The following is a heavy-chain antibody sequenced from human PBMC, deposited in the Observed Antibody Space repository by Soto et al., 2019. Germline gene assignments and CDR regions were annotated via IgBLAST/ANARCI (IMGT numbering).Heavy chain of an antibody. Sequence: GGSLRLSCAASGFTFSSYAMHWVRQAPGKGLEWVSYIRSSSSNIYYADSVKGRFTISRDNSKNSLYLQMNSLRAEDTAVYYCARYSSGWYGDAFDIWGQGTMVTVSS. CDR2: IRSSSSNI. D-gene: IGHD6-19*01. CDR1: GFTFSSYA. J-gene: IGHJ3*02. CDR3: ARYSSGWYGDAFDI. V-gene: IGHV3-48*01.